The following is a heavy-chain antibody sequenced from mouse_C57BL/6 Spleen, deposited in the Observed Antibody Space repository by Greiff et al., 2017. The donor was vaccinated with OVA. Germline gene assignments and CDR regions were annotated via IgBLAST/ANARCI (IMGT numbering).Heavy chain of an antibody. CDR2: IDPEDGDT. J-gene: IGHJ3*01. Sequence: EVKLLESGAELVRPGASVKLSCTASGFNIKDYYMHWVKQRPEQGLEWIGRIDPEDGDTEYAPKFQGKATMTADTSSNTAYLQLSSLTSEDTAVYYCTTEGSIYYGNPAWFAYWGQGTLVTVSA. D-gene: IGHD2-1*01. CDR3: TTEGSIYYGNPAWFAY. V-gene: IGHV14-1*01. CDR1: GFNIKDYY.